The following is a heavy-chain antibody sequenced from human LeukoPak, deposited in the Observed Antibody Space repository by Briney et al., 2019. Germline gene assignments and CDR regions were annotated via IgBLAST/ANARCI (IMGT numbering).Heavy chain of an antibody. J-gene: IGHJ4*02. Sequence: SQTLSLTCTVSGGSISSGGYYWSWIRQHPGKGLEWIGYIYYSGSTYYNPSLKSRVTISVDTSKNQFSLKLSSVTAADTAVYYCARDQSPGVHPPKPSALYYFDYWGQGTLVTVSS. CDR2: IYYSGST. V-gene: IGHV4-31*03. CDR1: GGSISSGGYY. CDR3: ARDQSPGVHPPKPSALYYFDY. D-gene: IGHD2-8*01.